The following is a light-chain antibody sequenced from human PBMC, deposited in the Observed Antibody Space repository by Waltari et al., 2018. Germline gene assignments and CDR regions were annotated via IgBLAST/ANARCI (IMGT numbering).Light chain of an antibody. V-gene: IGKV3-15*01. CDR2: GAS. CDR3: QQYNNWRT. CDR1: QSIARN. Sequence: EVLMTQSPSTLSVSPGDSATLSCTASQSIARNLAWYQQKPGQAPRLLIYGASTRATDVPDRFSGSGSGTEFTLTISSLQSEDFAVYYCQQYNNWRTFGQGTKLEIK. J-gene: IGKJ2*01.